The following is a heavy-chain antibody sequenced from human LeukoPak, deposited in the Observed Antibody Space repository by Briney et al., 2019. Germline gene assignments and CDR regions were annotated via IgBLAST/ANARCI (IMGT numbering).Heavy chain of an antibody. CDR2: INPNSSGT. J-gene: IGHJ1*01. CDR1: GYTFTGYY. CDR3: ARGPYCSSSSCYYGTELAAEYFHH. D-gene: IGHD2-2*01. V-gene: IGHV1-2*02. Sequence: GASVKVSCKASGYTFTGYYMHWVRQAPGQGLEWMGWINPNSSGTNYAQKFQGRVTMTRDMSISTAYMELSRLRSDDTAVYYCARGPYCSSSSCYYGTELAAEYFHHWGQGTLVTVSS.